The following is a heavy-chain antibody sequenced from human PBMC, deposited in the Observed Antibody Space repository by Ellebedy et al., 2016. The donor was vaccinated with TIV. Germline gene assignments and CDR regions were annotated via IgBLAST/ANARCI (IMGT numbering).Heavy chain of an antibody. J-gene: IGHJ5*02. CDR2: INMDGSFA. V-gene: IGHV3-74*01. D-gene: IGHD3-10*01. CDR3: ARGGSGSPPFDP. Sequence: GESLKISCAASGFTVSNNYMRWVRQAPGKGLVWVSRINMDGSFARYADSVKGRFTMSRDNAKNTLYLQMNSLRAEDTAVYYCARGGSGSPPFDPWGQGTLVTVSS. CDR1: GFTVSNNY.